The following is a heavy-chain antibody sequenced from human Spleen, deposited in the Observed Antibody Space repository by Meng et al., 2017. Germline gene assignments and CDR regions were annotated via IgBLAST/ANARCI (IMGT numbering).Heavy chain of an antibody. CDR1: GFTFSSYN. V-gene: IGHV3-21*04. CDR2: ISSSSSYI. J-gene: IGHJ2*01. Sequence: GESLKISCAASGFTFSSYNMNWVRQAPGKGLEWVSSISSSSSYIYYADSVKGRFTISRDNAKNSLYLQMNSLRAEDTAVYYCARRIGSYGRDWYFDLWGRGTLVTVSS. D-gene: IGHD5-18*01. CDR3: ARRIGSYGRDWYFDL.